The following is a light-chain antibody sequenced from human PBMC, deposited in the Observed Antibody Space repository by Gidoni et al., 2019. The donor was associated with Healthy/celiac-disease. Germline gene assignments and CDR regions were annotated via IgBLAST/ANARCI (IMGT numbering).Light chain of an antibody. J-gene: IGKJ1*01. V-gene: IGKV1-39*01. CDR3: QQSYSTPPWT. CDR2: AAS. CDR1: HSISSS. Sequence: DSQMTQSQSSLSASVGDRVTITCRASHSISSSLNLYQQQPANAPQLLLYAASSFQSGVPSRFSGSGSGTDFTLTISSLQPEDFATYYCQQSYSTPPWTFXQXTKVEIK.